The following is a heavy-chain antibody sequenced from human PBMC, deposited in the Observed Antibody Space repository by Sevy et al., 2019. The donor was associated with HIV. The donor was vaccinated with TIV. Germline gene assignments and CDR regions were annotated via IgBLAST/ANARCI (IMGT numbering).Heavy chain of an antibody. J-gene: IGHJ4*02. CDR1: GFTLSSYG. Sequence: GGSLRLSCAASGFTLSSYGMNWVRQAPGKGLEWVSYISEISSTIYYADSVKGRFTISRDNAKNSLYLQMNSLRDEETAVYYCARERKMYDSSGYYFHFDYWGQGTLVTVSS. V-gene: IGHV3-48*02. D-gene: IGHD3-22*01. CDR3: ARERKMYDSSGYYFHFDY. CDR2: ISEISSTI.